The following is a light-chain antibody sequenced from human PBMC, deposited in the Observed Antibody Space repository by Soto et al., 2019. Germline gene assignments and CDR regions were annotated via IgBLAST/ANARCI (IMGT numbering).Light chain of an antibody. V-gene: IGLV1-51*01. CDR1: SSNIGGNY. J-gene: IGLJ3*02. CDR2: DTD. Sequence: QSVLTQPPSVSAAPGQKVAISCSGTSSNIGGNYVSWYQQLPRTAPKLLIFDTDQRPSESAYQFSGSKSGTSATLGITGRQTGDEADYYCGTWDRSLSAVVFGGGTKLTVL. CDR3: GTWDRSLSAVV.